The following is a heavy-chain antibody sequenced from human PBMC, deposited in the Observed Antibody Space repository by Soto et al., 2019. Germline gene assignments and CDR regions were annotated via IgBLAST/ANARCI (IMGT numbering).Heavy chain of an antibody. CDR1: GGSIRSDPISRYY. Sequence: SETLSLTRTVSGGSIRSDPISRYYWSWIRQPPGKGLEWIGYIYYNGNTNYNPSLKSRVTISVDTSKNQFSLSLSSVTAGDTAVYYCARQIVGGTIDYWGQGTLVTVS. J-gene: IGHJ4*02. CDR3: ARQIVGGTIDY. D-gene: IGHD1-26*01. CDR2: IYYNGNT. V-gene: IGHV4-61*01.